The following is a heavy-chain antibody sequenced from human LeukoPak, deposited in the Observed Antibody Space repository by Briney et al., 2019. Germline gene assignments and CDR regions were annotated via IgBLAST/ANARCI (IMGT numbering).Heavy chain of an antibody. Sequence: PGGSLRLSCAASGFTFRSFWIHWVRQAPGKGLVWVGRINNDGTDTIYADSVKGRFTVSRDNAENTLYLQMNSLRVEDTAVYFCARGGFSHGFDVWGQGTVVTVSS. CDR3: ARGGFSHGFDV. CDR2: INNDGTDT. CDR1: GFTFRSFW. V-gene: IGHV3-74*01. D-gene: IGHD5-12*01. J-gene: IGHJ3*01.